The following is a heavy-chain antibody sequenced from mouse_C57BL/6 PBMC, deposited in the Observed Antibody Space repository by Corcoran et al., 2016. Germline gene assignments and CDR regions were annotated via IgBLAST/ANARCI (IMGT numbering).Heavy chain of an antibody. Sequence: EVQLQQSGPELVKPGASVKISCKASGYTFTDYYMNWVKQSHGKSLEWIGDINPNNGGTSYNQKFKGKATLTVDKSSSTAYMELRSLTSEDSAVYYCARGGFYDYPYFDYWGQGTTLTVSA. CDR2: INPNNGGT. D-gene: IGHD2-4*01. V-gene: IGHV1-26*01. J-gene: IGHJ2*01. CDR1: GYTFTDYY. CDR3: ARGGFYDYPYFDY.